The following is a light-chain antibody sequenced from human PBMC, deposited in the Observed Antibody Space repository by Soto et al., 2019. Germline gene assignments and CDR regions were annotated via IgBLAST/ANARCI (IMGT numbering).Light chain of an antibody. Sequence: DIQMTQSPSTLSASVGDIVTITCRASQNINNWLAWYQQKPGQAPKLLIYKGSNLESGVPSRFSGSGSGTEFTLRISSLQPDDFATYYCQQYSGSSTTFGQGTKVEVK. CDR1: QNINNW. J-gene: IGKJ1*01. V-gene: IGKV1-5*03. CDR2: KGS. CDR3: QQYSGSSTT.